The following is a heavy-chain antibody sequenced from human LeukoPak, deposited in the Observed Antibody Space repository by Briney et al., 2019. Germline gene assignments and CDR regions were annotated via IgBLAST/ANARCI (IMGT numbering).Heavy chain of an antibody. V-gene: IGHV4-38-2*02. Sequence: SETLSLTCTVSGYSISNNYYWGWIRQPPGKGLEWIGSIYHSGSTYDNPSLKSRVTISRDTSKNQFSLKLSSVTAADTAVYYCARDSGYYDSSGYLGENYWGQGTLVTVSS. CDR3: ARDSGYYDSSGYLGENY. D-gene: IGHD3-22*01. J-gene: IGHJ4*02. CDR2: IYHSGST. CDR1: GYSISNNYY.